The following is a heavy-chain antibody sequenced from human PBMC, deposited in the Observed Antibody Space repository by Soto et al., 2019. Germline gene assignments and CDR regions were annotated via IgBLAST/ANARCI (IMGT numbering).Heavy chain of an antibody. CDR2: IIPVLGAP. Sequence: QVQLVQSGTEVKKPGSSVKVSCKTSGGTFSSFPIAWVRQAPGQGLEWVGGIIPVLGAPSYAQTFQGRVTITADKSTSAAYLELSSLRSDDTAVYFCARDRHYENHTFYYLKYYFDYWGQGTLVTVSS. J-gene: IGHJ4*02. V-gene: IGHV1-69*06. D-gene: IGHD3-22*01. CDR3: ARDRHYENHTFYYLKYYFDY. CDR1: GGTFSSFP.